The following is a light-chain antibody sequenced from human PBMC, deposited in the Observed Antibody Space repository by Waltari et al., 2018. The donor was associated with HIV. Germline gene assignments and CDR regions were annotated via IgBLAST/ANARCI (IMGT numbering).Light chain of an antibody. CDR2: AKN. CDR3: NSRDSSGNHWV. Sequence: SSEMTQDPAVSVALGQTVRITCQGDSLRSYYANWYKQKPGQAPVLVMYAKNNRPSGIPDRFSGSSSGNTASLTITGAQAEDEAVYFCNSRDSSGNHWVFGGGTRLAVL. J-gene: IGLJ3*02. V-gene: IGLV3-19*01. CDR1: SLRSYY.